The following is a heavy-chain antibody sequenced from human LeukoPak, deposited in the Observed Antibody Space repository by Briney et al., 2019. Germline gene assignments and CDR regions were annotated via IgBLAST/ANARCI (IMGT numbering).Heavy chain of an antibody. Sequence: SETLSLTCTVSGGSISSYYWGWIRQPAGKGLEWIGRVFTSGSTNYNPSLQSRVTMSVDTSKNQFSLKLRSVTAADTAVYSCARGPNYYYGMDVWGQGTTVTVSS. V-gene: IGHV4-4*07. CDR2: VFTSGST. J-gene: IGHJ6*02. CDR3: ARGPNYYYGMDV. CDR1: GGSISSYY.